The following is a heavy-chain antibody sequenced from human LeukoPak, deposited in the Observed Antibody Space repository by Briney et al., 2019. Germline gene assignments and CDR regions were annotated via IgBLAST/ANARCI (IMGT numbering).Heavy chain of an antibody. V-gene: IGHV4-34*01. CDR1: GGSFSGYY. CDR3: ARTPTHSSSCPAFDY. D-gene: IGHD6-13*01. CDR2: INHSGST. Sequence: PSETLSLTCAVYGGSFSGYYWSWIRKPPGKGLEWIGEINHSGSTNYNPPLKSRVTIAVETSKNQFSLKLSSVTAADKAVYYCARTPTHSSSCPAFDYWGQGTLVTVSS. J-gene: IGHJ4*02.